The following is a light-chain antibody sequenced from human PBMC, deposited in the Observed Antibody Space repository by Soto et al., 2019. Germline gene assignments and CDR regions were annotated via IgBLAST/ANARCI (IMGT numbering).Light chain of an antibody. CDR2: DVT. CDR1: SSDIGGYNS. CDR3: SSYTDRKNLV. V-gene: IGLV2-8*01. J-gene: IGLJ1*01. Sequence: QSVLTQSPSASGSPGQSVTISCTGTSSDIGGYNSVSWHQQHPGKAPKVMIYDVTKRPSGVPDRFSGSKSGNTASLTVSALQAEDEADYYCSSYTDRKNLVFGTGTKVKVL.